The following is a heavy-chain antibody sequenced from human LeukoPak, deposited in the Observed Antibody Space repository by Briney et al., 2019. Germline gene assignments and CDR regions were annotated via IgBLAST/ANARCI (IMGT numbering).Heavy chain of an antibody. V-gene: IGHV4-39*01. D-gene: IGHD3-10*01. J-gene: IGHJ4*02. Sequence: SETLSLTCTVSGGSISSSSYYWGWIRQPPGQGLEWIGSIYYSGSTYYNSSLKSRVTISVDTSKNQFSLKLNSVTAAETAVYYCARRGYYYGSGKFFDYWGQGTLVTVSS. CDR1: GGSISSSSYY. CDR3: ARRGYYYGSGKFFDY. CDR2: IYYSGST.